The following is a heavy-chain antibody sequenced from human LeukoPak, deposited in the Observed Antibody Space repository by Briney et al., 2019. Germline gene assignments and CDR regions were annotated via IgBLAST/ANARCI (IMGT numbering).Heavy chain of an antibody. CDR3: ARDLSRSSGWSYAFDL. J-gene: IGHJ3*01. D-gene: IGHD6-19*01. V-gene: IGHV4-59*01. Sequence: SETLSLTCTVSGGSISSYYWSWIRQPPGKGLEWIGYVYYSGSTNYNPSLKSRVTISVDTSKNQFSLKLSSVTAADTAVYYCARDLSRSSGWSYAFDLWGQGTMVTVSS. CDR2: VYYSGST. CDR1: GGSISSYY.